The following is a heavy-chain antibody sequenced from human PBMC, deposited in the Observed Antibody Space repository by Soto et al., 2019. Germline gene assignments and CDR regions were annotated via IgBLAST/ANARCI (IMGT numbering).Heavy chain of an antibody. CDR3: ARGTIVGATTDYYYYGMDV. Sequence: QVRLVQSGAEVKKPGSSVKVSCKASGGTFSSYAISWVRQAPGQGLEWMGGIIPIFGTANYAQKFQGRVTITADESTSTAYMELSSLRSEDTAVYYCARGTIVGATTDYYYYGMDVWGQGTTVTVSS. D-gene: IGHD1-26*01. J-gene: IGHJ6*02. CDR1: GGTFSSYA. V-gene: IGHV1-69*01. CDR2: IIPIFGTA.